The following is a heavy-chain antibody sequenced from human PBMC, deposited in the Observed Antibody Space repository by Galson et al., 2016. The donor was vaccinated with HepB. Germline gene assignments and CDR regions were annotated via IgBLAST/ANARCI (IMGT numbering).Heavy chain of an antibody. CDR1: GYSFSDYY. Sequence: SVKVSCKASGYSFSDYYIHWVRQAPGQGLEWMGVINPRGGSISYSQRFQGRVSMTRDTFTSAVYMELRGLASEDTGLYYCARVGGGTDQGRKYYYDFWGQGTLVTVSS. V-gene: IGHV1-46*01. CDR2: INPRGGSI. D-gene: IGHD4-23*01. CDR3: ARVGGGTDQGRKYYYDF. J-gene: IGHJ4*02.